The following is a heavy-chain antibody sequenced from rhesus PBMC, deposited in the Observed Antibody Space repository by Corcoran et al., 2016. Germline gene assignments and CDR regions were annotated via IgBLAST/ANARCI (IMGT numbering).Heavy chain of an antibody. CDR1: GFTFSDYY. V-gene: IGHV3S4*01. J-gene: IGHJ4*01. Sequence: DVHLMESGGGLVKPGGSLRLSCAASGFTFSDYYMSWVRQAPGKGLECVSSISSASSYIYFASSVEGRFTISQDNAKNSLSLQMNSLKTEDTAVYYCTRGLLQFLDWLPYDYWGQGVLVTVSS. CDR3: TRGLLQFLDWLPYDY. CDR2: ISSASSYI. D-gene: IGHD3-3*01.